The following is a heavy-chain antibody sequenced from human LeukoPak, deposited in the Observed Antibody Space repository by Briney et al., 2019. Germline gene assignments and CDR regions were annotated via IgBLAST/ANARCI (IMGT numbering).Heavy chain of an antibody. J-gene: IGHJ3*02. CDR1: GGTFSSYA. Sequence: ASVKVSCKASGGTFSSYAISWVRQAPGQGLEWMGWISAYNGNTNYAQKLQGRVTMTTDTSTSTAYMELRSLRSDDTAVYYCARDLDAMIVASDAFDIWGQGTMVTVSS. D-gene: IGHD3-22*01. CDR2: ISAYNGNT. V-gene: IGHV1-18*01. CDR3: ARDLDAMIVASDAFDI.